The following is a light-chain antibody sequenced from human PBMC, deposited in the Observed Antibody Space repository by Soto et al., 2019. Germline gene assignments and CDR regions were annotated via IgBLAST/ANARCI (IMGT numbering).Light chain of an antibody. V-gene: IGKV1-9*01. CDR3: QQLNSYLGT. J-gene: IGKJ2*01. Sequence: DIQLTQSPSFLSASVGDRVTITCRASQGISSYLAWYQQKPGKAPKLLISASSTLRSGVPSRFSGSGSGTEFTLTISSLQPEDFATYYCQQLNSYLGTFGQGTKLEIK. CDR2: ASS. CDR1: QGISSY.